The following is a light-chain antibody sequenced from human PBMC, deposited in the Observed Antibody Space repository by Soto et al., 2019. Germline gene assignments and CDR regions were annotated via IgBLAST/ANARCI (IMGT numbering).Light chain of an antibody. CDR2: EGS. Sequence: EIVWTQSPGKLSLSPGERETISCRTSQSVSRSYLAWYQQKPGQAPRLLIYEGSHRAAGIPSRFSGSGSWTDFTLTSSGLEPEDFAVYYCQQRSNWLISFGPGTKVDI. CDR1: QSVSRSY. CDR3: QQRSNWLIS. V-gene: IGKV3D-20*02. J-gene: IGKJ3*01.